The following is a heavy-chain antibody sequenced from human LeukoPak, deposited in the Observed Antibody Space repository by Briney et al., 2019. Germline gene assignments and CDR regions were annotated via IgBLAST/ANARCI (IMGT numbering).Heavy chain of an antibody. V-gene: IGHV4-59*01. D-gene: IGHD6-25*01. Sequence: PSETLSLTCTVSGGSISSYYRSWIRQPPGKGLEWIGYIYYSGSTNYNPSLKSRVTISVDTSKNQFSLKLSSVTAADTAVYYCAREVKEADYYYGMDVWGQGTTVTVSS. J-gene: IGHJ6*02. CDR1: GGSISSYY. CDR3: AREVKEADYYYGMDV. CDR2: IYYSGST.